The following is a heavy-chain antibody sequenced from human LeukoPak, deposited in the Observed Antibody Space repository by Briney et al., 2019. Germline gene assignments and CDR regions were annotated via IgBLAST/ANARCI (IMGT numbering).Heavy chain of an antibody. D-gene: IGHD3-10*01. V-gene: IGHV1-69*13. Sequence: GASVKVSCKASGGTFSSYAISWVRQAPGQGLEWMGGIIPIFGTANYAQKFQGRVTITADESTSTAYMELSSLRSEDTAVYYCARTPHYYGSGSYYRFEYYFDYWGQGTLVTVSS. CDR1: GGTFSSYA. CDR2: IIPIFGTA. J-gene: IGHJ4*02. CDR3: ARTPHYYGSGSYYRFEYYFDY.